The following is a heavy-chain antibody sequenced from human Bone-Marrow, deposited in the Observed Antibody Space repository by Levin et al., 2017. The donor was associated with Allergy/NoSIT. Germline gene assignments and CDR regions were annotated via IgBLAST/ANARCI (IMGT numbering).Heavy chain of an antibody. V-gene: IGHV4-30-2*01. CDR2: IYHGGST. CDR1: GASISSGGFS. J-gene: IGHJ3*01. CDR3: ARFDSSGRSVNDAFDF. D-gene: IGHD3-22*01. Sequence: SCAVSGASISSGGFSWTWIRQPPGKGLEWIGYIYHGGSTHYNPSLRSRVAISGDRSNNHFSLNLTSVTAADTAVYFCARFDSSGRSVNDAFDFWGRGTLVTVSS.